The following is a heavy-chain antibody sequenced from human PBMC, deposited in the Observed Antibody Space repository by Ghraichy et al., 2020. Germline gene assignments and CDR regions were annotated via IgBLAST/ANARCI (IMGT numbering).Heavy chain of an antibody. D-gene: IGHD2-2*01. Sequence: ASVKVSCKASGYTFTSYGISWVRQAPGQGLEWMGWISAYNGNTNYAQKLQGRVTMTTDTSTSTAYMELRSLRSDDTAVYYCARGELSLRHCSSTSCYENFDYWGQGTLVTVSS. CDR2: ISAYNGNT. CDR1: GYTFTSYG. CDR3: ARGELSLRHCSSTSCYENFDY. V-gene: IGHV1-18*01. J-gene: IGHJ4*02.